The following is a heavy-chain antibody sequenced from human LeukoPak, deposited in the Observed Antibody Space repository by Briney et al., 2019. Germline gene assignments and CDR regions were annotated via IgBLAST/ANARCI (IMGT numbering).Heavy chain of an antibody. D-gene: IGHD3-9*01. J-gene: IGHJ4*02. V-gene: IGHV3-23*01. CDR2: ISGSGGST. CDR1: GFTFSSYA. CDR3: PKAEYDILGFDY. Sequence: PGGSLRLSCAASGFTFSSYAMSWVRQAPGKGLEWVSAISGSGGSTYYADSVKGRFTISRDNSKNTLYLQMNSLRAEDTAVYYCPKAEYDILGFDYWGQGTLVTVSS.